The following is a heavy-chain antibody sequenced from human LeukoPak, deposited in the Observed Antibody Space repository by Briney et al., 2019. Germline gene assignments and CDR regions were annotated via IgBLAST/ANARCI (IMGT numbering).Heavy chain of an antibody. CDR2: INTDGSST. CDR3: ARSGGSSSLGY. Sequence: GGSLRLSCAASGFTFSSYWMHWVRQAPGKGLVWVSHINTDGSSTTYADSVKGRLTISRDNAKNTLYLQMNSLRAEDTAVYYCARSGGSSSLGYWGQGTLVNLSS. V-gene: IGHV3-74*01. D-gene: IGHD6-6*01. CDR1: GFTFSSYW. J-gene: IGHJ4*02.